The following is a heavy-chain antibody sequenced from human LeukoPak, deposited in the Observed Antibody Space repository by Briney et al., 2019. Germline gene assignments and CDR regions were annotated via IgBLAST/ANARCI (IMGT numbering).Heavy chain of an antibody. Sequence: ASVKVSCKASGGTFNSYSISWVRQAPGQGLEWMGRIIPILGIANYAQKFQGRVTITADKSTSTAYMELSSLRSEDTAVYYCAIRPYSSSSYLDYWGQGTLVIVSS. CDR3: AIRPYSSSSYLDY. D-gene: IGHD6-6*01. CDR2: IIPILGIA. V-gene: IGHV1-69*02. J-gene: IGHJ4*02. CDR1: GGTFNSYS.